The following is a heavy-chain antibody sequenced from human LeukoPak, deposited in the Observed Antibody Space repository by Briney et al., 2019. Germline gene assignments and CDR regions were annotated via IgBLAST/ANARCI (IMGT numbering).Heavy chain of an antibody. Sequence: KASQTLSLTCTVSGGSISSSYKYWGWVRQPPGGGLEWIGSIYYSGTTYHNPSLKSRVTISVDTSKNQFSLKLTSVTAADTAVYYCARSTAAEGPTHNWFDPWGLGTLVTVSS. V-gene: IGHV4-39*01. CDR1: GGSISSSYKY. CDR2: IYYSGTT. D-gene: IGHD6-13*01. J-gene: IGHJ5*02. CDR3: ARSTAAEGPTHNWFDP.